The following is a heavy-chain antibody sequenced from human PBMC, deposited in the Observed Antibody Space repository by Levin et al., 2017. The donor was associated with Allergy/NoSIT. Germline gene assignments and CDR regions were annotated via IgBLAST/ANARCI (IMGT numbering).Heavy chain of an antibody. CDR2: IKSSTDGGTT. J-gene: IGHJ4*02. V-gene: IGHV3-15*01. D-gene: IGHD6-13*01. CDR3: TTYSSSWYYFDY. Sequence: GGSLRLSCAASGITFSNAWMSWARQAPGKGLEWVGRIKSSTDGGTTEYAAPVKGRFSISRDDSKNTLYLQMNSLKTEDTAVYFCTTYSSSWYYFDYWGQGTLVTVSS. CDR1: GITFSNAW.